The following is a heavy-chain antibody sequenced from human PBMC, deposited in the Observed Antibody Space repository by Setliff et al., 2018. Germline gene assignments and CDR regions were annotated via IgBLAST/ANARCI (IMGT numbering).Heavy chain of an antibody. J-gene: IGHJ4*02. D-gene: IGHD6-19*01. V-gene: IGHV3-23*01. CDR3: AKLPYSSAWYAY. CDR2: ISGSGGNT. Sequence: GGSLRLSCAASEFTFSNYVMTWVRQAPGEGLEWVSSISGSGGNTYYADSVKGRFTISRDNSKNTLYLQMNSLRAEDTAVYYCAKLPYSSAWYAYWGQGTLVTVSS. CDR1: EFTFSNYV.